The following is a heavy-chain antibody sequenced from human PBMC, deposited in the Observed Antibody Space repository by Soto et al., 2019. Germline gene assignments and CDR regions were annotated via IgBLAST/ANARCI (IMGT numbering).Heavy chain of an antibody. Sequence: SETLSLTCTVSGGSISSNFWNWIRQPPGKGLEWIGYIYYTGSTNYNPSLKSRVTISVDRSKSQFSLKLSSVTAADTAVYYCARDLWGYCGTDCYPLDVWGQGTTVTVSS. V-gene: IGHV4-59*01. D-gene: IGHD2-21*02. CDR2: IYYTGST. CDR1: GGSISSNF. CDR3: ARDLWGYCGTDCYPLDV. J-gene: IGHJ6*02.